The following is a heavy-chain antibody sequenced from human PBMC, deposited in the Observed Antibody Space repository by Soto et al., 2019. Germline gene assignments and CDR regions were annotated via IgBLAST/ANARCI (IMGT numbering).Heavy chain of an antibody. V-gene: IGHV1-18*01. CDR1: GYTFTTYG. D-gene: IGHD4-17*01. CDR3: ARRYGGAFDI. CDR2: ISTYNDNT. Sequence: GASVKVSCKATGYTFTTYGITWVRQAPGQGLEWMGWISTYNDNTNYAQKLQGRVTMTTDTSTSTAYMELRSLRFDDTAVYYCARRYGGAFDIWGQGTMVTVSS. J-gene: IGHJ3*02.